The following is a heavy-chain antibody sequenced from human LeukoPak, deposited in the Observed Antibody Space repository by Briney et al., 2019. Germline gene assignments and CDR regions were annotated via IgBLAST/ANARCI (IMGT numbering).Heavy chain of an antibody. V-gene: IGHV3-30*09. J-gene: IGHJ4*02. CDR3: AREGSSSTPPFDY. D-gene: IGHD6-6*01. CDR1: GFTFSTYV. Sequence: GGSLRLSCAASGFTFSTYVIHWVRQAPGKGLEWVSFISDDGSSKHYADSVKGRFAISRDNAKNSLYLQIKSLRAEDTAVYYCAREGSSSTPPFDYWGQGALVTVSS. CDR2: ISDDGSSK.